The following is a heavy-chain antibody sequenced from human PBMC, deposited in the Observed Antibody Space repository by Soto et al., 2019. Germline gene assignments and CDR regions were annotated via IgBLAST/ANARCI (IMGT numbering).Heavy chain of an antibody. CDR2: IYWDDDK. CDR3: GHRIRGSGSVMI. CDR1: GLSLTTSAVG. D-gene: IGHD3-10*01. V-gene: IGHV2-5*02. J-gene: IGHJ4*02. Sequence: QITLKESGPTLVKPTQTLTLTCTFSGLSLTTSAVGVGWIRQPPGKALEWLAVIYWDDDKRYSPSLKSRPTIXKXXSKKQVVLTMTNMDPVDTATYYCGHRIRGSGSVMIWGQGTLVTVSS.